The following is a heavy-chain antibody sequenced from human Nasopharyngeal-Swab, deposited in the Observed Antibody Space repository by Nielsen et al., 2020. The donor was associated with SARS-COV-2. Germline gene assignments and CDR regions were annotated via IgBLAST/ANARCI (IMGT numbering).Heavy chain of an antibody. CDR2: IHPRTGDT. CDR1: GYPFIDYY. Sequence: SVKVSCKPSGYPFIDYYIHWVRQAPGQGLAWVGRIHPRTGDTNYAQTFQGRPTLSRDTSIGTAYMELTSLISGDTAVFFFARGGYEIDHNFFDVWGPGTLVTVSS. D-gene: IGHD5-24*01. CDR3: ARGGYEIDHNFFDV. V-gene: IGHV1-2*06. J-gene: IGHJ4*02.